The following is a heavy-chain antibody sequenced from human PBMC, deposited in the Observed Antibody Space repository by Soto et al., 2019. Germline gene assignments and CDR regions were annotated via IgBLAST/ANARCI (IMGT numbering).Heavy chain of an antibody. CDR1: GYTFTNYW. CDR2: IYPGDFDT. V-gene: IGHV5-51*01. CDR3: ARRHDDILTGAYYGMDV. Sequence: GESVKISCKGSGYTFTNYWIGWVLQMPWKGLEWMGIIYPGDFDTTYSPSFQGQVTISVDKSISTAYLQWRSLKASDTAMYYCARRHDDILTGAYYGMDVWGQGTTVTVSS. J-gene: IGHJ6*02. D-gene: IGHD3-9*01.